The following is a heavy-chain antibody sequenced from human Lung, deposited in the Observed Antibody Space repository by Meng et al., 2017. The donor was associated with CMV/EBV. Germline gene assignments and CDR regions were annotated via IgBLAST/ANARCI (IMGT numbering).Heavy chain of an antibody. V-gene: IGHV4-4*02. D-gene: IGHD3-10*01. J-gene: IGHJ1*01. CDR2: IPHRGSS. CDR1: GDSITNHNW. CDR3: LRRSGGSV. Sequence: VQLRGSGPALGKRSETRPLTCAVSGDSITNHNWWAWVRQPPGKGLEWIGEIPHRGSSAYNPSLKSRVSMSIDKSKNQFSLKLISVTAADTAVYHCLRRSGGSVWGQGTLVTVSS.